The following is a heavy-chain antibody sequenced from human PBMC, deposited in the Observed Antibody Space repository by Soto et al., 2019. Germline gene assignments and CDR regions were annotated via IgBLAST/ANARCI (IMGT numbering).Heavy chain of an antibody. J-gene: IGHJ2*01. CDR1: GFTFSSYW. V-gene: IGHV3-7*01. Sequence: EVQLVESGGGLVQPGGSLRLSCAASGFTFSSYWMSWVRQAPGKGLEWVANIKQDGSEKYYVDSVKGRFTISRDNAKNSLYQQMNSLRAEDTAVYYCATPRRSVAGRINWYFDLWGRGTLVTVSS. CDR3: ATPRRSVAGRINWYFDL. D-gene: IGHD6-19*01. CDR2: IKQDGSEK.